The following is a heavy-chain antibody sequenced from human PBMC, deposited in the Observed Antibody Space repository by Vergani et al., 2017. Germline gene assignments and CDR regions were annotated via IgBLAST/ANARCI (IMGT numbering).Heavy chain of an antibody. J-gene: IGHJ4*02. D-gene: IGHD3-10*01. CDR1: GGSISSGSYY. CDR2: IYTSGST. V-gene: IGHV4-61*02. Sequence: QVQLQESGPGLVKPSQTLSLTCTVSGGSISSGSYYWSWIRQPAGKGLEWIGRIYTSGSTNYNPSLKSRVTISVDTSKNQFSLKLSSVTAADTAVYYFAREVPSRVGAAFDYWGQGTLVTVSS. CDR3: AREVPSRVGAAFDY.